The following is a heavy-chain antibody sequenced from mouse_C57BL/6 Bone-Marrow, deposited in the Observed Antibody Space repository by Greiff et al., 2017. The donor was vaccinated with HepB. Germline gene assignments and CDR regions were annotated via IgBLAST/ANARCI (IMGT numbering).Heavy chain of an antibody. V-gene: IGHV6-3*01. J-gene: IGHJ3*01. Sequence: EVKVEESGGGLVQPGGSMKLSCVASGFTFSNYWMNWVRQSPEKGLEWVAQIRLKSDNYATHYAESVKGRFTISRDDSKSSVYLQMNNLRAEDTGIYYCTVPGGWLLQFAYWGQGTLVTVSA. CDR1: GFTFSNYW. CDR3: TVPGGWLLQFAY. CDR2: IRLKSDNYAT. D-gene: IGHD2-3*01.